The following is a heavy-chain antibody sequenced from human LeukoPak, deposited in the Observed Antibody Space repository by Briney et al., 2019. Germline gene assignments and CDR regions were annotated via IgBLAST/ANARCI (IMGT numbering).Heavy chain of an antibody. CDR1: GGSFSGYY. Sequence: PSETLSLTCAVYGGSFSGYYWSWIRQPPGKGLEWIGEINYSGSTYYNPSLKSRVTISVDTSKNQFSLKLSSVTAADTAVYYCARRLRADIVVVPAAMRQLLDYWGQGTLVTVSS. CDR3: ARRLRADIVVVPAAMRQLLDY. J-gene: IGHJ4*02. CDR2: INYSGST. D-gene: IGHD2-2*01. V-gene: IGHV4-34*01.